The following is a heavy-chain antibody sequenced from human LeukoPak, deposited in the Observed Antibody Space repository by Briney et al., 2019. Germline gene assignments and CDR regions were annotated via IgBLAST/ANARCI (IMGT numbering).Heavy chain of an antibody. J-gene: IGHJ6*03. V-gene: IGHV4-4*07. CDR3: ARDQSLPGYSSNWSEDDYYYYMDV. CDR1: GGSISSYY. Sequence: PSETLSLTCTVSGGSISSYYWSWIRQPAGKGLEWIGRIYTSGSTNYNPSLKSRVTMSVDTSKNQFSLKLSSVTAADTAVYYCARDQSLPGYSSNWSEDDYYYYMDVWGKGTTVTISS. CDR2: IYTSGST. D-gene: IGHD6-13*01.